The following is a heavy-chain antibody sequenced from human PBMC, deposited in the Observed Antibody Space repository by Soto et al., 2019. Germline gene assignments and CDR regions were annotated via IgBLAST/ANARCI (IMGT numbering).Heavy chain of an antibody. CDR2: IWDDGNQK. CDR1: GFTFSNYG. CDR3: VRGGKTAGAFDI. D-gene: IGHD3-16*01. J-gene: IGHJ3*02. Sequence: QVQLVESGGVVVQPGRSLRLSCAASGFTFSNYGMHWVRQVPGKGLEWVAVIWDDGNQKYYVDSVKGRFTISRDNSENTMFLQMNSLSAEDTAVYYCVRGGKTAGAFDIWGQGTMVTVSS. V-gene: IGHV3-33*01.